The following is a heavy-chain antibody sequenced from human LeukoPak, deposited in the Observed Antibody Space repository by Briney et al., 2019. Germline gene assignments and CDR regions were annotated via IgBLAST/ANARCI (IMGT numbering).Heavy chain of an antibody. V-gene: IGHV3-23*01. CDR2: ISGSGGNT. Sequence: PGGSLRLSCAASGFTFSDYAMNWVRQAPGKGLEWVSTISGSGGNTYYADSVKGRFTISRDNSKNTLFLQVNSLRAEDTAVYYCAKVRTYFYHGLDVWGQGTTVTVSS. CDR1: GFTFSDYA. CDR3: AKVRTYFYHGLDV. D-gene: IGHD1-14*01. J-gene: IGHJ6*02.